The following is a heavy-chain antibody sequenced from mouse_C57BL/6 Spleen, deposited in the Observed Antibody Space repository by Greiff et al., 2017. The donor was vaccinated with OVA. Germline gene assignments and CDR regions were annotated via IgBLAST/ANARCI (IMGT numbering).Heavy chain of an antibody. CDR3: ARGYDYGRYFDV. CDR1: GYAFSSSW. D-gene: IGHD2-4*01. V-gene: IGHV1-82*01. J-gene: IGHJ1*03. Sequence: VQLQQSGPELVKPGASVKISCKASGYAFSSSWMNWVKQRPGKGLEWIGRIYPGDGDTNYNGKFKGKATLTADKSSSTAYMQLSSLTSEDSAVYFCARGYDYGRYFDVWGTGTTVTVSS. CDR2: IYPGDGDT.